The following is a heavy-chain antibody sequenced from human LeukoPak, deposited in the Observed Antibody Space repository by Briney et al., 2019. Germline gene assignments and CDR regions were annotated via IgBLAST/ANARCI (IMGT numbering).Heavy chain of an antibody. CDR3: ARQTSDYYYYYMDV. J-gene: IGHJ6*03. V-gene: IGHV4-39*01. Sequence: PSETLSLTCTVSGGSISTSAFYWGWIRQPPGKGLEWIGSIYDSGNEFYNPSLKSRVTISADTSKNQFSLKLNSVTAADTAMYYCARQTSDYYYYYMDVWGEGITVTVSS. CDR2: IYDSGNE. CDR1: GGSISTSAFY.